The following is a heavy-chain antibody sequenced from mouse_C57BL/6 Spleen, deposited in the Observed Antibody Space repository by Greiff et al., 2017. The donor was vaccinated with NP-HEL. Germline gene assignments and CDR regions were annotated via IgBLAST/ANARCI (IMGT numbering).Heavy chain of an antibody. Sequence: VQLKESGGGLVKPGGSLKLSCAASGFTFSDYGMHWVRQAPEKGLEWVAYISSGSSTIYYADTVKGRFTISRDNAKNTLFLQMTSLRSEDTAMYYCAREGAGNYFDYWGQGTTLTVSS. J-gene: IGHJ2*01. CDR3: AREGAGNYFDY. CDR2: ISSGSSTI. D-gene: IGHD3-3*01. V-gene: IGHV5-17*01. CDR1: GFTFSDYG.